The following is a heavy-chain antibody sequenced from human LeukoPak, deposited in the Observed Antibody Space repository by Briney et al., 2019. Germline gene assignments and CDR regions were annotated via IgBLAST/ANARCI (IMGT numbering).Heavy chain of an antibody. CDR2: IKQDGSEK. D-gene: IGHD2-15*01. CDR3: ARDVRFCSGGSCSY. CDR1: GFTFSNYW. J-gene: IGHJ4*02. V-gene: IGHV3-7*03. Sequence: PGGSLRLSCAASGFTFSNYWMSWVRQAPGKGLEWVANIKQDGSEKYYVNSVKGRFTISRDNAKNSLYLQMNSLRAEDTAVYYCARDVRFCSGGSCSYWGQGTLVTVSS.